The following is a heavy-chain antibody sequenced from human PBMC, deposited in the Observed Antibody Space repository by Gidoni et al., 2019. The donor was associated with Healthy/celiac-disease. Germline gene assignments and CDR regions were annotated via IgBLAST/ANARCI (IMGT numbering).Heavy chain of an antibody. CDR1: GGTFSSYA. Sequence: QVQRVQSGAEVKKPGSSVTVSCKASGGTFSSYAISWVRQAPGQGLEWMGRIIPILGIANYAQKFQGRVTITADKSTSTAYMELSSLRSEDTAVYYCARGVETMIVTLDLWGRGTLVTVSS. J-gene: IGHJ2*01. CDR2: IIPILGIA. CDR3: ARGVETMIVTLDL. V-gene: IGHV1-69*04. D-gene: IGHD3-22*01.